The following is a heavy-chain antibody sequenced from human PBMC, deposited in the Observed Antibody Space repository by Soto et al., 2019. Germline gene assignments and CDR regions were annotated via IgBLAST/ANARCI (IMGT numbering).Heavy chain of an antibody. CDR3: ARLEGLATISYHFAF. CDR2: IYFRGNT. CDR1: GDSINSDKYY. Sequence: QLQLQESGPGLVKPSETLSLTCSVSGDSINSDKYYWGWIRQPPGKGLEWIGSIYFRGNTYYNPSPQPQSTIPLDKSKTLSSLKLNSVTAADSVVFFGARLEGLATISYHFAFGAQGALVTVSS. D-gene: IGHD2-2*01. V-gene: IGHV4-39*01. J-gene: IGHJ4*02.